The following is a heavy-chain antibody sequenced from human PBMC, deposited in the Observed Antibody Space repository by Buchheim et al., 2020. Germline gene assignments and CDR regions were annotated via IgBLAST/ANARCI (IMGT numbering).Heavy chain of an antibody. J-gene: IGHJ4*02. CDR2: IKPDGIEK. Sequence: EVQLVESGGGLVQPGGSLRLSCAASGFTFSSYWMSWVRHAPGTGLEWVSNIKPDGIEKYYVDSVKGRFTIFRDNAKNSLYLLMNSLRAEDTAVYYCARDPDTDCSSTSCYAAFDYWGQGTL. CDR1: GFTFSSYW. D-gene: IGHD2-2*01. CDR3: ARDPDTDCSSTSCYAAFDY. V-gene: IGHV3-7*01.